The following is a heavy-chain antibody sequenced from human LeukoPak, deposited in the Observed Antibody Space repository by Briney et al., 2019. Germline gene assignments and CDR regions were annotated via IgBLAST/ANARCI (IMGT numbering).Heavy chain of an antibody. Sequence: ASVKVSCKASGYTFTGYYIHWVRQTPGQGLEWMGWIDPKTGDTHYALQFQGRVTMTRETSVTTVYMELSRLTSDDTAVYYCARDLSHVTNYATDKSDAGWGHGTLVTVSS. CDR1: GYTFTGYY. CDR3: ARDLSHVTNYATDKSDAG. V-gene: IGHV1-2*02. J-gene: IGHJ4*01. CDR2: IDPKTGDT. D-gene: IGHD2-2*01.